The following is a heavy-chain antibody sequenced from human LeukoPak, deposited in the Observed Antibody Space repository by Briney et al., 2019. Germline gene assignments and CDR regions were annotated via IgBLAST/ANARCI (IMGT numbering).Heavy chain of an antibody. D-gene: IGHD3-10*01. V-gene: IGHV3-7*01. CDR2: IKQDGSEK. CDR1: GFSFSSYW. CDR3: ASETSGSYYQYLGY. Sequence: RGSLRLSCADSGFSFSSYWMSWVRQAPGKGLDWVANIKQDGSEKHYVDSVKGRFTISRDNAKNSLYLQMNSLRAEDTAVYYCASETSGSYYQYLGYWGQGILVTVSS. J-gene: IGHJ4*02.